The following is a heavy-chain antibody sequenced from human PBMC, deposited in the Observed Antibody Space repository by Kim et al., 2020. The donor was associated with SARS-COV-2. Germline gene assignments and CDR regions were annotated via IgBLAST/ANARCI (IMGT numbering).Heavy chain of an antibody. CDR2: SSTI. CDR3: ASLGASVDY. V-gene: IGHV3-48*01. J-gene: IGHJ4*02. D-gene: IGHD1-26*01. Sequence: SSTIYYADSVRGRFTISRDNAKNSLYLQMNSLRAEDTAVYYCASLGASVDYWGQGTLVTVSS.